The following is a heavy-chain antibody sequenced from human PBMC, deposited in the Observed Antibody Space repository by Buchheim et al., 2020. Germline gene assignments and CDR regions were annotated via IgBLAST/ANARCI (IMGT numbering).Heavy chain of an antibody. J-gene: IGHJ4*02. V-gene: IGHV1-46*01. CDR2: INPSGGST. D-gene: IGHD1-26*01. CDR1: GYTFTSYY. CDR3: ATIQRSIRSSSVGATGRN. Sequence: QVQLVQSGAEVKKPGASVKVSCKASGYTFTSYYMHWVRQAPGQGLEWMGIINPSGGSTSYAQKFQGRVTMTRDTSTSTVYMELSSLRSEDTAVYYCATIQRSIRSSSVGATGRNWGRGTL.